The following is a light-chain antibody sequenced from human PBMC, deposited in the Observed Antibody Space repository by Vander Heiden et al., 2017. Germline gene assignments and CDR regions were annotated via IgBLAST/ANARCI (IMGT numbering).Light chain of an antibody. Sequence: QSALTQPASVSGSPGQSITISCTGTSSDVGGYNYVSWYQQHPGKAPKLMIYEVSNRPSGVVNRFSGSKSGNTASLTISGLQAEDEADYYCSSYTSSSTQVFGTGTKVT. CDR2: EVS. V-gene: IGLV2-14*01. CDR1: SSDVGGYNY. CDR3: SSYTSSSTQV. J-gene: IGLJ1*01.